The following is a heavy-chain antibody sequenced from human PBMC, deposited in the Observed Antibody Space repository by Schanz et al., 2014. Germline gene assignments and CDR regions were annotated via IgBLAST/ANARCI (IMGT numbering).Heavy chain of an antibody. CDR3: GRAGTGMAGWYFEL. J-gene: IGHJ2*01. CDR1: GFTFSTFA. D-gene: IGHD5-18*01. Sequence: EVRLVESGGDLVQPGGSLRLSCSASGFTFSTFAMHWVRQAPGKGLEYISAISNNGDSTYYADSVKGRFTISRDNSKNTLFLQMSSLRVDDMAVYYCGRAGTGMAGWYFELWGRGTLVTVSS. V-gene: IGHV3-64D*06. CDR2: ISNNGDST.